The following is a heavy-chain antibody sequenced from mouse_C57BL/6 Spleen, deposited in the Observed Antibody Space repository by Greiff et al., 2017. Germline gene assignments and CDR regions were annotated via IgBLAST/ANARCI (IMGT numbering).Heavy chain of an antibody. V-gene: IGHV1-59*01. CDR2: IDPSDSYT. CDR3: ARVFITTVVANFDY. Sequence: QVQLQQPGAELVRPGTSVKLSCKASGYTFTSYWMHWVKQRPGQGLEWIGVIDPSDSYTNYNQKFKGKATLTVDTSSSTAYMQLSSLTSEDSAVYYCARVFITTVVANFDYWGQGTTLTVSS. D-gene: IGHD1-1*01. J-gene: IGHJ2*01. CDR1: GYTFTSYW.